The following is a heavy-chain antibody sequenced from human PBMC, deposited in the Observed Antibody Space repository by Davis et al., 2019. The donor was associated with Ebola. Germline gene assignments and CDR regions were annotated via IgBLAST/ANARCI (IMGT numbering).Heavy chain of an antibody. V-gene: IGHV4-34*01. CDR3: ARPKSYYDFWSGYYAPDYYYGMDV. CDR2: INHSGST. D-gene: IGHD3-3*01. CDR1: GGSFSGYY. J-gene: IGHJ6*02. Sequence: PSETLSLTCAVYGGSFSGYYWSWIRQPPGKGLEWIGEINHSGSTNYNPSLKSRVTISVDTSKNQFSLKLSSVTAADTAVYYCARPKSYYDFWSGYYAPDYYYGMDVWGQGTTVTVSS.